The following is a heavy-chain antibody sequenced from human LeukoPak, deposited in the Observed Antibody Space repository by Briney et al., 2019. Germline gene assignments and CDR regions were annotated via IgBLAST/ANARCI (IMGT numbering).Heavy chain of an antibody. CDR1: GYTFTGYY. J-gene: IGHJ4*02. Sequence: ASVKVSCKASGYTFTGYYMHWVRQAPGQGLEWMGWINPNSGGTNYAQKFQGRVTMTRDTSISTAYMELSRLRSDDTAVYYCASGRTDIVVVPATLRNYFFDYWGQGTLVTVSS. V-gene: IGHV1-2*02. CDR3: ASGRTDIVVVPATLRNYFFDY. D-gene: IGHD2-2*01. CDR2: INPNSGGT.